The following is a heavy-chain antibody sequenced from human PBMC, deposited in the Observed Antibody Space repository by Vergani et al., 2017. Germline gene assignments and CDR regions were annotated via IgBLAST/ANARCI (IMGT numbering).Heavy chain of an antibody. D-gene: IGHD1-26*01. CDR1: GYTFTGYY. CDR2: INPNSGGT. V-gene: IGHV1-2*02. Sequence: QVQLVQSGAEVKKPGASVKVSCKASGYTFTGYYMHWVRQAPGQGLEWMGWINPNSGGTNYAQKFQGRVTMTRDTSISTAYMELSRLGSDDTAVYYCARDIDSFQVLYYYYYGMDVWGQGTTVTVSS. CDR3: ARDIDSFQVLYYYYYGMDV. J-gene: IGHJ6*02.